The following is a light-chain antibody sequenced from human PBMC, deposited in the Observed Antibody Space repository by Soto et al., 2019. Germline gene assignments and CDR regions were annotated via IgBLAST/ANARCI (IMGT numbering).Light chain of an antibody. J-gene: IGLJ2*01. V-gene: IGLV1-44*01. CDR3: AAWDVSLVV. CDR2: SDN. Sequence: QSVLTQPPSASGTPGQRVTIFCSGSSSNIGTNTVIWYQQLPGAAPKLLISSDNQRPSGVPDRFSGSNSGTSASLSMSGLQSEDEADYYCAAWDVSLVVFGGGTKLTVL. CDR1: SSNIGTNT.